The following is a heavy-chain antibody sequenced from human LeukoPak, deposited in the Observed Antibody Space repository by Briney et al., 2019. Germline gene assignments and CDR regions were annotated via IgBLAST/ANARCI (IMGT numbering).Heavy chain of an antibody. CDR2: ISAYNGNT. J-gene: IGHJ4*02. CDR3: ARVLYSINCYDN. Sequence: ASVKVSCKASGYTFTSYGISWVRQAPGQGLEWMGWISAYNGNTNYAQKLQGRVTMTRDTSTSTAYMELSSLRSEDTAVYYCARVLYSINCYDNWGQGTLVTVSS. CDR1: GYTFTSYG. D-gene: IGHD6-13*01. V-gene: IGHV1-18*01.